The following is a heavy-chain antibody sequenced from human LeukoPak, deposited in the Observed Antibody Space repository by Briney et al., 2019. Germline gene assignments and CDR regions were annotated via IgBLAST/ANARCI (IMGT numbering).Heavy chain of an antibody. D-gene: IGHD1-26*01. CDR2: IYYTGST. CDR1: GGSIDSYY. Sequence: SETLSLTCTVSGGSIDSYYWSWIRQPPGKGLEWIGYIYYTGSTEYHPSLKSRVTISLDTSKNQFSLKLTSVTAADTAVYYCARDRGANDAFDIWGQGTMVTVSS. V-gene: IGHV4-59*01. CDR3: ARDRGANDAFDI. J-gene: IGHJ3*02.